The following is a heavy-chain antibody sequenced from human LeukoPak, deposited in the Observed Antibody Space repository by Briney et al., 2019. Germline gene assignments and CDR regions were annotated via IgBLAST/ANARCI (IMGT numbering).Heavy chain of an antibody. Sequence: PSETLSLTCTVSGGSVSSGSYYWSWIRQPPGKGLEWIGYIYYSGSTNYNPSLRSRVTISVDTSKNQFSPKLSSVTAADTAVYYCARDRDYYDSSGYSYYFDYWGQGTLVTVSS. CDR3: ARDRDYYDSSGYSYYFDY. D-gene: IGHD3-22*01. CDR1: GGSVSSGSYY. J-gene: IGHJ4*02. CDR2: IYYSGST. V-gene: IGHV4-61*01.